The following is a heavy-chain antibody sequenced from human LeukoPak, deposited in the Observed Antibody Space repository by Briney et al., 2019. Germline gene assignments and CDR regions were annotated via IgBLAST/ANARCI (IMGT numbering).Heavy chain of an antibody. Sequence: SVKVSCRASGGTFSSYAISWVRQAPGQGLEWMGGIIPIFGTANYAQKFQGRVTITADESTSTAYMELSSLRSEDTAVYYCARAAAAGDETLDYWGQGTLVTVSS. V-gene: IGHV1-69*01. D-gene: IGHD6-13*01. CDR2: IIPIFGTA. CDR3: ARAAAAGDETLDY. J-gene: IGHJ4*02. CDR1: GGTFSSYA.